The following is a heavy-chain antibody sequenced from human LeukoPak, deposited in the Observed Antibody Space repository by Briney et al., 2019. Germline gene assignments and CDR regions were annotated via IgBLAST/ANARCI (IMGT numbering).Heavy chain of an antibody. CDR2: ISSSGSTI. D-gene: IGHD5-18*01. CDR1: GFTFNDYY. CDR3: ARDGSVGYSSHYYFDY. Sequence: GGSLRLSCAASGFTFNDYYMSWIRQAPGKGLEWVSYISSSGSTIYYADSVKGRFTISRDNAKNSLYLQMNSLRAEDTAVYYCARDGSVGYSSHYYFDYWGQGTLVTVSS. V-gene: IGHV3-11*01. J-gene: IGHJ4*02.